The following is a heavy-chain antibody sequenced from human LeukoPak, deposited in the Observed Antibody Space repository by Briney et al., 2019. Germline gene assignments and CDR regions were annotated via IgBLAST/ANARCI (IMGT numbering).Heavy chain of an antibody. Sequence: ASVKVSCKASGYTFTSYGISWVRQAPGQGLECMGWISAYNGNTNYAQKLQGRVTMTTDTSTSTAYMELRSLRSDDTAVYYCARASQAVACTDFDYRGQGTLVTVSS. CDR1: GYTFTSYG. CDR2: ISAYNGNT. D-gene: IGHD6-19*01. V-gene: IGHV1-18*01. J-gene: IGHJ4*02. CDR3: ARASQAVACTDFDY.